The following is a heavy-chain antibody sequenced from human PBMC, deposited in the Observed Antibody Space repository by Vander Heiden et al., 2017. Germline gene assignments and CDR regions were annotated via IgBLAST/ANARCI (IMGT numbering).Heavy chain of an antibody. CDR2: IWYDGSNK. CDR1: GFTLRSYG. CDR3: ARGGGYNWNYFDY. D-gene: IGHD1-20*01. Sequence: QVQLVESGGGVVQPGRSLRLSCAASGFTLRSYGMHWVRQAPGKGLEWVAVIWYDGSNKYYADSVKGRFTISRDNSKNTLYLQMNSLRAEDTAVYYCARGGGYNWNYFDYWCQGPLVTLAS. V-gene: IGHV3-33*01. J-gene: IGHJ4*02.